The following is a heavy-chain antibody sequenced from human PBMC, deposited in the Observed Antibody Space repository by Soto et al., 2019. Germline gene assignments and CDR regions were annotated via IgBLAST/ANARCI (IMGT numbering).Heavy chain of an antibody. J-gene: IGHJ5*02. Sequence: EVQLVESGGGLVQPGGSLRLSCAASGFTFSSYWMHWVRQAPGKGLVWVSRINSDGSSTSYADSVKGRFTISRDNAKNTLYLQMNSLRAEDTAVYYCARSGRACSGGSCPPYNWFDPWGQGTLVTVSS. CDR1: GFTFSSYW. CDR3: ARSGRACSGGSCPPYNWFDP. V-gene: IGHV3-74*01. CDR2: INSDGSST. D-gene: IGHD2-15*01.